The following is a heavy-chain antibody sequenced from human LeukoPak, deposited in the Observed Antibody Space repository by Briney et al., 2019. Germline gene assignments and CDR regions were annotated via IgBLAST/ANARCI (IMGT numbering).Heavy chain of an antibody. D-gene: IGHD2-2*01. CDR2: INPSGGST. J-gene: IGHJ5*02. CDR3: ARGGIPAAISNWFDP. V-gene: IGHV1-46*01. CDR1: GYTFTSYY. Sequence: RASVKVSCKASGYTFTSYYMHWVRQPPGQGLEWMGIINPSGGSTSYAQKFQGRVTMTRDTSTSTVYMELSSLRSEDTAVYYCARGGIPAAISNWFDPWGQGTLVTVSS.